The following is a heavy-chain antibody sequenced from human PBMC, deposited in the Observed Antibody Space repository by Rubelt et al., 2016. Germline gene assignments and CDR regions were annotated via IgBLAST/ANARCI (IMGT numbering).Heavy chain of an antibody. V-gene: IGHV1-69*04. CDR2: IIPILGIA. CDR1: GYTFTSYG. Sequence: QVQLVQSGAEVKKPGASVKVSCKASGYTFTSYGISWVRQAPGQGLEWMGRIIPILGIANYAQKFQGRVTSTADKSTSTAYMELSSLRSEDTAVYYCFFSGRTTEIDYWGQGTLVTVSS. CDR3: FFSGRTTEIDY. J-gene: IGHJ4*02. D-gene: IGHD4-17*01.